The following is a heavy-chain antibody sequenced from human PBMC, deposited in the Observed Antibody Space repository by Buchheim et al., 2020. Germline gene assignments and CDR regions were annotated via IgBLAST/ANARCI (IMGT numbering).Heavy chain of an antibody. J-gene: IGHJ4*02. CDR1: ENTFTRYH. CDR3: ASGADSATYYPPDY. D-gene: IGHD1-26*01. V-gene: IGHV1-46*03. CDR2: INPSGGST. Sequence: QGQLVQSGAEVKKPGASVRVSCKASENTFTRYHMHWVRQAPGQGLEWMGIINPSGGSTIDAQKFEGRVTMTRDTSTSTFYLELSSLTSEDTAVYYGASGADSATYYPPDYWGQGTL.